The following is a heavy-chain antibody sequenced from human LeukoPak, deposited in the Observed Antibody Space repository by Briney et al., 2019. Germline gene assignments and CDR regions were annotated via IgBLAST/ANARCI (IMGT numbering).Heavy chain of an antibody. J-gene: IGHJ4*02. V-gene: IGHV3-30*02. CDR3: AKVWAAMVPSFDY. D-gene: IGHD5-18*01. Sequence: GRSLRLSCAASGFTFSSYGMHWVRQAPGKGLEWVAFIRYDGSNKYYADSVKGRFTISRDNSKNTLYLQMNSLRAEDTAVYYCAKVWAAMVPSFDYWGQGTLVTVSS. CDR1: GFTFSSYG. CDR2: IRYDGSNK.